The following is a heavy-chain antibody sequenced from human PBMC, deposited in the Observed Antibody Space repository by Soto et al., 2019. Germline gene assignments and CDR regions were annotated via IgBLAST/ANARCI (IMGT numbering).Heavy chain of an antibody. V-gene: IGHV5-51*01. Sequence: GESLKISCKGSGYSFTSYWIGWVRQMPGKGLEWMGIIYPGDSDTRYSPSFQGQVTISADKSISTAYLQWSSLKASDTAMYYCAGGGVRGVITRTRDYYGMDVWGQGTTVPFSS. J-gene: IGHJ6*02. D-gene: IGHD3-10*01. CDR3: AGGGVRGVITRTRDYYGMDV. CDR2: IYPGDSDT. CDR1: GYSFTSYW.